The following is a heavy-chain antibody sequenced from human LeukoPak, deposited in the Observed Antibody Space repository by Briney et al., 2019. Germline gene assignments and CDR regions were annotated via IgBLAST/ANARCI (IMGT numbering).Heavy chain of an antibody. CDR2: IYSGGNT. J-gene: IGHJ6*02. V-gene: IGHV3-53*04. D-gene: IGHD3-10*01. CDR1: GFTVSSNY. Sequence: PGGSLRLSCAASGFTVSSNYMNWVRRAPGKGLEWVSVIYSGGNTFYADSVKGRFTISRHISKNTLYLQMNSLRAEDTAVYYCASTLWFGGTYGMDVWGQGTTVTVSS. CDR3: ASTLWFGGTYGMDV.